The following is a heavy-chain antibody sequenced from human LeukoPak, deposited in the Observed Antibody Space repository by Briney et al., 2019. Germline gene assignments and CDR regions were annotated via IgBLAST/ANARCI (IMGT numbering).Heavy chain of an antibody. CDR1: GFTFSSYA. CDR3: TTNDAFDI. V-gene: IGHV3-15*01. CDR2: IKTKIDGGTTDGTT. Sequence: GGSLRLSCAASGFTFSSYAMSWVRQAPGKGLEWVARIKTKIDGGTTDGTTDYAGPVKGRFTISRDDSKNTLYLQMNSLKTEDTAVYYCTTNDAFDIWGQGTMVTVSS. J-gene: IGHJ3*02.